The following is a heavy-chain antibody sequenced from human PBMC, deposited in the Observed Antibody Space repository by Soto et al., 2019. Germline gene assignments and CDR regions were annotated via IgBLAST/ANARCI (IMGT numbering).Heavy chain of an antibody. D-gene: IGHD3-3*01. CDR2: IYYSGST. CDR1: GGSISSYY. J-gene: IGHJ6*03. Sequence: PSETLSLTCTVSGGSISSYYWSWIRQPPGKGLEWIGYIYYSGSTNYNPSLKSRVTISVDTSKNQFSLKLSSVTAADTAVYYCARHQGSYDFWSGYSPDYYYYYYMDVWGKGTTVTVSS. V-gene: IGHV4-59*08. CDR3: ARHQGSYDFWSGYSPDYYYYYYMDV.